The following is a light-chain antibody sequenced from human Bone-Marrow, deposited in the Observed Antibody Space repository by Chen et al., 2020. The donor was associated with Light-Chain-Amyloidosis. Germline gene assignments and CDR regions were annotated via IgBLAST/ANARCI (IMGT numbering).Light chain of an antibody. CDR1: QSVLYSSNNNNY. Sequence: DIVMTQSPDSLAVSLGERATINCKSSQSVLYSSNNNNYLAWYQHKPGQPPKLLIYWASTRQFGVPDRFSGSGSGTDFTLTISSLQAEDVAVYYCQQYYSTPITFGQGTRLAIK. V-gene: IGKV4-1*01. CDR2: WAS. CDR3: QQYYSTPIT. J-gene: IGKJ5*01.